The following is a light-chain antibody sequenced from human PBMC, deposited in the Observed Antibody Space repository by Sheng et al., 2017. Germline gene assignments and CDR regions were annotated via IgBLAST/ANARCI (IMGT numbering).Light chain of an antibody. CDR1: SSNIGAGFD. CDR3: SSYARAGAPYV. V-gene: IGLV1-40*01. CDR2: GKS. J-gene: IGLJ1*01. Sequence: QSVLTQPPSVSGAPGQRVTISCTGNSSNIGAGFDVHWFQQFPGTAPKVLIYGKSNRPSGVPDRFSGSKSGTSASLAITGLQAEDEAAYYCSSYARAGAPYVFGPGTEVTVL.